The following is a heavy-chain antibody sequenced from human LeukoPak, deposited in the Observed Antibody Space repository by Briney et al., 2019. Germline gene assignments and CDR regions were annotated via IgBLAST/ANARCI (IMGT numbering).Heavy chain of an antibody. V-gene: IGHV1-18*01. J-gene: IGHJ5*02. CDR2: ISAYNGNT. CDR1: GYTFTSYA. D-gene: IGHD2-15*01. CDR3: ARSAATRNNWFDP. Sequence: GASVKVSCKASGYTFTSYAMNWVRQAPGQGLEWMGWISAYNGNTNYAQKLQGRVTMTTDTSTSTAYMELRSPRSDDTAVYYCARSAATRNNWFDPWGQGTLVTVSS.